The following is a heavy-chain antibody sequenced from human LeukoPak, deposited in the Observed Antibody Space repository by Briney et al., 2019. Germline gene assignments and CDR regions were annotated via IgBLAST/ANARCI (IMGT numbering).Heavy chain of an antibody. CDR3: TRLSYSSGWGHGY. CDR2: IRSKASSYAT. V-gene: IGHV3-73*01. CDR1: GFTFSGSA. J-gene: IGHJ4*02. Sequence: PGGSLRLSCAVSGFTFSGSAMHWVRQASGKGLEWVGRIRSKASSYATAYAASVKGRFTISRDDSKNTAYLQMNSLKTQDTAVYYCTRLSYSSGWGHGYWGQGTLVTVP. D-gene: IGHD6-19*01.